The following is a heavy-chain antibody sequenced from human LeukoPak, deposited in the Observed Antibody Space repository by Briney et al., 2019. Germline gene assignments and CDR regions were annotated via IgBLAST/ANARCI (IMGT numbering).Heavy chain of an antibody. CDR1: GASVSSSH. CDR2: LSYTGKT. D-gene: IGHD2/OR15-2a*01. J-gene: IGHJ5*02. Sequence: SETLSLTCVVSGASVSSSHWNWIRQLPGKGLEWIGCLSYTGKTDYNPSLTSRVTMSLDSSKNQVSLKLRSVTAADTAVYYCSEGYFEPFDPWGQGTLVTVSS. V-gene: IGHV4-59*02. CDR3: SEGYFEPFDP.